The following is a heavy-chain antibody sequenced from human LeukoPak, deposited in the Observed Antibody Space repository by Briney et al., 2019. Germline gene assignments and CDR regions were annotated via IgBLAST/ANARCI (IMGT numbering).Heavy chain of an antibody. J-gene: IGHJ6*02. CDR1: GYTFTSYD. Sequence: EASVKVSCKASGYTFTSYDINWVRQATGQGLEWMGWMNPNSGNTGYAQKFQGRVTITRNTSISTAYMELSSLRSEDTAVYYCARASHDYYYCMDFWGQGTTVTVSS. CDR3: ARASHDYYYCMDF. CDR2: MNPNSGNT. V-gene: IGHV1-8*03.